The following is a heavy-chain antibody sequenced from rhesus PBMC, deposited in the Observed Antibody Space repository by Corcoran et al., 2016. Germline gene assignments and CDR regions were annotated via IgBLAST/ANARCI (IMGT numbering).Heavy chain of an antibody. CDR1: GYSISSGYG. V-gene: IGHV4-122*02. Sequence: QLQLQESGPGLVKPSETLSLTCAVSGYSISSGYGWSWIRQPPGKGLGWIGYISYRGSTSYNPSLKSRVTISRDTSKNQFSMKLSSVTAADTAVYYCARDWERQPFDYWGQGVLVTVSS. CDR2: ISYRGST. D-gene: IGHD6-25*01. CDR3: ARDWERQPFDY. J-gene: IGHJ4*01.